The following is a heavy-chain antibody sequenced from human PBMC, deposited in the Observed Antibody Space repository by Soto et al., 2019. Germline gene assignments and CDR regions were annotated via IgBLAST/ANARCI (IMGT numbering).Heavy chain of an antibody. CDR3: ARDSCAADSSGYYNNLFDF. CDR2: IYYSGST. J-gene: IGHJ4*02. CDR1: GGSMNHYY. V-gene: IGHV4-59*01. Sequence: QVQLQESGPGLMKPSETLSRTCTVSGGSMNHYYWSWIRQPPGKGLEWIGAIYYSGSTNYNPSLTTRVTISLDTSKNQISLNLSSVTAADTAVYDCARDSCAADSSGYYNNLFDFWGQGTLVTVSS. D-gene: IGHD3-22*01.